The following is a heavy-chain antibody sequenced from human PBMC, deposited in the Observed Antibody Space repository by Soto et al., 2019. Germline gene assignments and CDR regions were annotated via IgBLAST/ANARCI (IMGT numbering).Heavy chain of an antibody. V-gene: IGHV3-15*07. CDR1: GFTFSNAW. CDR2: IKSKYNGGTT. Sequence: EVQLVESGGALVKPGGSLRLSCAGSGFTFSNAWMNWVRQAPGKGLEWVGRIKSKYNGGTTDYAAPVKGRFTISRDDSKDTVILQMNSLKIEDTAVYYCSTGGCYFDYWGLGTLVTVSS. CDR3: STGGCYFDY. D-gene: IGHD2-15*01. J-gene: IGHJ4*02.